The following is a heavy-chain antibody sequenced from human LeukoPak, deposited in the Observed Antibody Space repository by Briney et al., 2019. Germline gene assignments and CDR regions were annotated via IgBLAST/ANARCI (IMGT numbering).Heavy chain of an antibody. D-gene: IGHD3-10*01. Sequence: GEALQISFQGAGCGFTSYWIGWGRRMPGKGREGRGINYPGDCDTRYSPSFQGQVTISADKSISTPYLQWSSLKASDTAMYYCARRLGLWFEYDYWGQGTLVTVSS. CDR2: NYPGDCDT. J-gene: IGHJ4*02. CDR1: GCGFTSYW. V-gene: IGHV5-51*01. CDR3: ARRLGLWFEYDY.